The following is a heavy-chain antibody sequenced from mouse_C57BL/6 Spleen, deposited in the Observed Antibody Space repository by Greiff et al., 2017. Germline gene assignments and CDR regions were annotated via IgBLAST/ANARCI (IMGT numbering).Heavy chain of an antibody. J-gene: IGHJ3*01. CDR2: IHPNSGST. D-gene: IGHD1-1*01. CDR3: ARSGYGSSYGFAY. CDR1: GYTFTSYW. V-gene: IGHV1-64*01. Sequence: VQLQQPGAELVKPGASVKLSCKASGYTFTSYWMHWVKQRPGQGLEWIGMIHPNSGSTNYNEKFKSKATLTVDKSSSTAYMQLSSLTSEDSAVYDCARSGYGSSYGFAYWGQGTLVTVSA.